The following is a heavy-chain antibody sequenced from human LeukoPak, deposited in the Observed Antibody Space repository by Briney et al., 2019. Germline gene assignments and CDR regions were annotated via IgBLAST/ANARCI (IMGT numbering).Heavy chain of an antibody. CDR3: ARRKGELLTYFDY. Sequence: SETLSLTCTVSGGSISSYYWSWIRQPPGKGLEWIGYIYYSGSTNYNPSLKSRVTISVDTSKNQFSLKLSSVTAADMAVYYCARRKGELLTYFDYWGQGTLVTVSS. CDR1: GGSISSYY. V-gene: IGHV4-59*01. CDR2: IYYSGST. D-gene: IGHD1-26*01. J-gene: IGHJ4*02.